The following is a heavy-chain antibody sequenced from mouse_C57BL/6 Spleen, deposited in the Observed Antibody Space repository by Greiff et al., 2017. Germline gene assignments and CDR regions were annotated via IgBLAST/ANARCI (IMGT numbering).Heavy chain of an antibody. J-gene: IGHJ2*01. D-gene: IGHD1-1*01. V-gene: IGHV1-20*01. Sequence: VQLQQSGPELVKPGDSVKISCKASGYSFTGYFMNWVMQSHGKSLEWIGRINPYNGDTFYNQKFKGKATLTVDKSSSTAHMELRSLTSEDSAVYYCARDPYYGSSYFDYWGQGTTLTVSS. CDR1: GYSFTGYF. CDR2: INPYNGDT. CDR3: ARDPYYGSSYFDY.